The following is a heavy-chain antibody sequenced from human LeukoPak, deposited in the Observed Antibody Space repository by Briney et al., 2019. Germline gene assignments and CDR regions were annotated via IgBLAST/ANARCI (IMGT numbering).Heavy chain of an antibody. J-gene: IGHJ6*02. CDR3: AVTSDVDFVATIEGDYYYGLDV. CDR1: GGTFNNFA. D-gene: IGHD5-24*01. Sequence: GASVKVSCKASGGTFNNFAISWVRQAPGQGLEWMGRIIPIIGIVDYAQKFQGRFTMTADKSTNTAYMDLTSLRSEDTAVYYCAVTSDVDFVATIEGDYYYGLDVWGQGTTVAVSS. CDR2: IIPIIGIV. V-gene: IGHV1-69*10.